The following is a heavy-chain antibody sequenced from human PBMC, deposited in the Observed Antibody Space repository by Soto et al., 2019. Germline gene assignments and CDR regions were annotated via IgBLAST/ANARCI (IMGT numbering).Heavy chain of an antibody. CDR1: GYTFTSYY. D-gene: IGHD6-13*01. J-gene: IGHJ4*02. V-gene: IGHV1-46*01. CDR2: INPSGGST. CDR3: ARAAVAAADLDY. Sequence: QVQLVQSGAEVKKPGASVKVSCKASGYTFTSYYMHWVRQAPGQGLEWMGIINPSGGSTSYAQKFQGEVTMTRDTSTSTVYMELSSLRSEDTAVYYCARAAVAAADLDYWGQGTLVTVSS.